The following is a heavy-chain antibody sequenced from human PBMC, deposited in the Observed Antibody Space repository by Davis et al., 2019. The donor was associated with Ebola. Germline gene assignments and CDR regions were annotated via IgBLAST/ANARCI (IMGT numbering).Heavy chain of an antibody. CDR1: GFTFSNYA. CDR3: AKDGLAHGG. V-gene: IGHV3-23*01. D-gene: IGHD3-16*01. CDR2: ISSSDGNT. Sequence: GGSLRLSCAASGFTFSNYAMSWVRQAPGKGLEWVSTISSSDGNTYYADSVKGRFTISRDNSKNTLYLQMNSLRAGDTAIYYCAKDGLAHGGWGQGTLVTVSS. J-gene: IGHJ4*02.